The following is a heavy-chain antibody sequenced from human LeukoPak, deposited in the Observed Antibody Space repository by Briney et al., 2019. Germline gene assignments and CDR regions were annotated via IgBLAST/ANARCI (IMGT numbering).Heavy chain of an antibody. CDR1: GGSISSYY. J-gene: IGHJ5*02. V-gene: IGHV4-59*08. D-gene: IGHD2-15*01. CDR3: ARFARPLYNWFDP. CDR2: IYYSGST. Sequence: SETLSLTCTVSGGSISSYYWSWIRQPPGKGLEWIGYIYYSGSTNYSPSLKSRVTISVDTSKNQFSLKLSSVTAADTAVYYCARFARPLYNWFDPWGQGTLVTVSS.